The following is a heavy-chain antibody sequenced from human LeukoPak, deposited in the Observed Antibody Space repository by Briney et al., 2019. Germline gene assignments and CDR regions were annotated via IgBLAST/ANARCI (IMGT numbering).Heavy chain of an antibody. CDR2: INHSGST. CDR3: ARGGMTTVITYSWRTWFDP. J-gene: IGHJ5*02. Sequence: MPSETLSLTCAVYGGSFSGYYWSWIRQPPGKGLEWIGEINHSGSTNYNPSLKSRVTISVDTSKNQFSLKLSSVAAADTAVYYCARGGMTTVITYSWRTWFDPWGQGTLVTVSS. V-gene: IGHV4-34*01. CDR1: GGSFSGYY. D-gene: IGHD4-17*01.